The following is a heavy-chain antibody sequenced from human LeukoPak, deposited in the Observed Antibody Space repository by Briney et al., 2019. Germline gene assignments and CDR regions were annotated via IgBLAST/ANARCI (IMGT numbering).Heavy chain of an antibody. CDR3: ARAGGDYGDYYHYYYYMDV. CDR1: GNTLTNHE. D-gene: IGHD4-17*01. Sequence: ASVKVSCKPSGNTLTNHEINWVRQDTGQGLEWMGWMNPNSGDTGYAQKFQGRVTMTKDTSLNTAYMELSSLTSEDTAVYYCARAGGDYGDYYHYYYYMDVWGSGTTVTVSS. V-gene: IGHV1-8*01. CDR2: MNPNSGDT. J-gene: IGHJ6*03.